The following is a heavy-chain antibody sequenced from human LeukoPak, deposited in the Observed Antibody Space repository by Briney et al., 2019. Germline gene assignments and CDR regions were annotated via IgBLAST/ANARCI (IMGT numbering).Heavy chain of an antibody. CDR2: IDPSDSYT. D-gene: IGHD4-11*01. V-gene: IGHV5-10-1*01. CDR3: ARRATTVTTDGMDV. CDR1: GYSFTSYW. J-gene: IGHJ6*02. Sequence: GESLKISCKGSGYSFTSYWISWVRRMPGKGLEWMGRIDPSDSYTNYSPSFQGHVTISADKSISTAYLQWSSLKASDTAMYYCARRATTVTTDGMDVWGQGTTVTVSS.